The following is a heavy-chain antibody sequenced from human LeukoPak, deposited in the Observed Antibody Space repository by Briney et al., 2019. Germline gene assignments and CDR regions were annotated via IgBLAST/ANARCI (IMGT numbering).Heavy chain of an antibody. CDR2: IRGKPYGGTT. V-gene: IGHV3-49*04. CDR3: ARISAGSSLDY. D-gene: IGHD6-6*01. CDR1: GFTFGDYA. Sequence: GGSLRLSCTASGFTFGDYAMSWVRQAPGKGLEWVGFIRGKPYGGTTEYAASVKGIFTISRDDSKSIAYLQMNSLKTEDTALYYCARISAGSSLDYWGQGTLVTVSS. J-gene: IGHJ4*02.